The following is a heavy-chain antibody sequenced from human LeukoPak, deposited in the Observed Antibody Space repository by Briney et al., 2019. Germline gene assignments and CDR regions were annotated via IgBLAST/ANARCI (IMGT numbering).Heavy chain of an antibody. V-gene: IGHV3-23*01. CDR1: GFTFSSYA. CDR3: AKQVGGSAVTPKANWFDP. J-gene: IGHJ5*02. CDR2: ISGSGGST. Sequence: PGGSLRLSCAASGFTFSSYAMSWVRQAPGKGLEWVSAISGSGGSTYYADSVKGRFTISRDNSKNTLYLQMNSLRAEDTAVYYCAKQVGGSAVTPKANWFDPWGQGTLVTVSS. D-gene: IGHD6-19*01.